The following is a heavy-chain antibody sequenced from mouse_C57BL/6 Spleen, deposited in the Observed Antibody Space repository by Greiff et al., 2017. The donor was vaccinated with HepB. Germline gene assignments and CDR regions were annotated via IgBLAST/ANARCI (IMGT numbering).Heavy chain of an antibody. CDR2: IDPSDSYT. V-gene: IGHV1-59*01. D-gene: IGHD3-3*01. Sequence: QVQLQQPGAELVRPGPSVKLSCKASGYTFTSYWMHWVKQRPGQGLEWIGVIDPSDSYTNYNQKFKGKATLTVDTSSSTAYMQLSSLTSEDSAVYYCARGILGDYWGQGTTLTVSS. J-gene: IGHJ2*01. CDR1: GYTFTSYW. CDR3: ARGILGDY.